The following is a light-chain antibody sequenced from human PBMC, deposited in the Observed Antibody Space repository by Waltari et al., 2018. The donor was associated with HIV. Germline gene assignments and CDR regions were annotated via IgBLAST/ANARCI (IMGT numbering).Light chain of an antibody. V-gene: IGKV3-20*01. CDR1: QSVSSSY. CDR3: QQYGSSPRYT. J-gene: IGKJ2*01. CDR2: GAS. Sequence: EIVLTHSPGTLSLSPGERDTLSCWASQSVSSSYLAWYQQKPGQAPRLIIYGASNRATGIPDRFTGSGSGTDFTLTSSRLEPEYFAVYYCQQYGSSPRYTFGRGTKLEIK.